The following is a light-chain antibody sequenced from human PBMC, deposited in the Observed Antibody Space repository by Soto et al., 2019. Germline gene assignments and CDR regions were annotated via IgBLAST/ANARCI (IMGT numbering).Light chain of an antibody. CDR2: ASS. J-gene: IGKJ5*01. V-gene: IGKV3-11*01. CDR3: QQCYNWPPIT. CDR1: QSVSNC. Sequence: ETVLTQSPATLSLSPDEGDTLSYRASQSVSNCLVWFQPKPGHAPRLLIYASSKSATRIPASFSGSGSGTDFTLTISSLEPEDFAVYYCQQCYNWPPITFGQGTRLEIK.